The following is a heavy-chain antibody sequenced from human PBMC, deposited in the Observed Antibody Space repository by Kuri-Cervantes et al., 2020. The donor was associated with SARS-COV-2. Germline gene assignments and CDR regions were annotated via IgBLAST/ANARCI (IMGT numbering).Heavy chain of an antibody. V-gene: IGHV3-48*01. Sequence: LSLTCAASGFTFSSYGMQWVRQAPGKGLEWISHISSSSTTIYYADSVEGRFTVSRDNARNSLYLRMDSLRAADTAVYHCARVGGNDFWSDYLDYWGQGILVTVSS. CDR2: ISSSSTTI. J-gene: IGHJ4*02. CDR1: GFTFSSYG. CDR3: ARVGGNDFWSDYLDY. D-gene: IGHD3-3*01.